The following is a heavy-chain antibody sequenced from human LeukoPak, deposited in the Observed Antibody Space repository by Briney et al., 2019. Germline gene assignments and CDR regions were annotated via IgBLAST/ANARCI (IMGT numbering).Heavy chain of an antibody. CDR1: GFTFSSYA. D-gene: IGHD1-26*01. CDR2: ISYDGSNK. Sequence: PGRSLRLSCAASGFTFSSYAMHWVRQAPGKGLEWVAVISYDGSNKYYADSVKGRFTISRDNSKNTLYLQMNSLRAEDTAVYYCAIDSWVGATGNAFDIWGQGTMVTVSS. CDR3: AIDSWVGATGNAFDI. V-gene: IGHV3-30-3*01. J-gene: IGHJ3*02.